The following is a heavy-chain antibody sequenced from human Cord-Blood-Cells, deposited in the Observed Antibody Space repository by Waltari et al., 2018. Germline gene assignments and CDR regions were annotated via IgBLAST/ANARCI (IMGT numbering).Heavy chain of an antibody. CDR2: INPNSGGT. Sequence: QVQLVQSGAEVKKPGASVKVSCKASGYTFPGYHIPWLRQAPGQGLEWMGWINPNSGGTNYAQKFQGRVTMTRDTSISTADMELSRLRSDDTAVYYCARSITIFGVVMSDAFDIWGQGTMVTVSS. V-gene: IGHV1-2*02. J-gene: IGHJ3*02. D-gene: IGHD3-3*01. CDR1: GYTFPGYH. CDR3: ARSITIFGVVMSDAFDI.